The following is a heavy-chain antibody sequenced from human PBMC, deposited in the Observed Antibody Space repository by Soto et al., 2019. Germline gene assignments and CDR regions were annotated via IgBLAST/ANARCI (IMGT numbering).Heavy chain of an antibody. D-gene: IGHD3-9*01. Sequence: PGGSLRLSCAASGFTFSSYWMSWVRQAPGKGLEWVANIKQDGSEKYYVDSVKGRFTISRDNAKNSLYLQMNSLRAEDTAVYYWARAGATGYSLDAFDIWGQGTMVTVSS. V-gene: IGHV3-7*04. J-gene: IGHJ3*02. CDR1: GFTFSSYW. CDR2: IKQDGSEK. CDR3: ARAGATGYSLDAFDI.